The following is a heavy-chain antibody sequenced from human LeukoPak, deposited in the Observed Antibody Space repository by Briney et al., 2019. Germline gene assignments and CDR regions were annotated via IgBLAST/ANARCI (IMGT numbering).Heavy chain of an antibody. CDR1: GFTFRSYS. CDR3: ARERPHDY. J-gene: IGHJ4*02. CDR2: ISSSSSTI. Sequence: GGPVRLSCEASGFTFRSYSMIWLRQAPGKGVEGVSYISSSSSTIYYEDSVKGRFTISRDNDKNSLSLQMNSLRAEDTAVYYCARERPHDYWGQGTLVTVPS. V-gene: IGHV3-48*04.